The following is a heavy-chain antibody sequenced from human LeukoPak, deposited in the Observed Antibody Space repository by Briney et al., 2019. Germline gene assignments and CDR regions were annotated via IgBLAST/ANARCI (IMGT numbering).Heavy chain of an antibody. D-gene: IGHD2-21*02. V-gene: IGHV3-23*01. J-gene: IGHJ4*02. CDR3: AKNGGDSYGTGHFDY. Sequence: GGSLRLSCAASGFTFSSYAMTWVRQAPGKGLEWVSAIGGRGDNTYYADSVRGRFTISRDNSKSTLYLQMSSLRAEDTAIYYCAKNGGDSYGTGHFDYWGQGTLVTVSS. CDR1: GFTFSSYA. CDR2: IGGRGDNT.